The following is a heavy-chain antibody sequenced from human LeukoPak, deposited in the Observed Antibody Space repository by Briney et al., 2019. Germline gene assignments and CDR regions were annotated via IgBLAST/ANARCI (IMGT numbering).Heavy chain of an antibody. V-gene: IGHV3-7*01. CDR3: ARDSARYCSGGSCPQGDY. Sequence: PGGSLRLSCVASGFTFSSYWMSWVRQAPGKGLEWVANIKQDGSEKYYVDSVKGRFTISRDNAKNSLYLQMNSLRAEDTAVYYCARDSARYCSGGSCPQGDYWGQGTLVTVSS. CDR1: GFTFSSYW. D-gene: IGHD2-15*01. CDR2: IKQDGSEK. J-gene: IGHJ4*02.